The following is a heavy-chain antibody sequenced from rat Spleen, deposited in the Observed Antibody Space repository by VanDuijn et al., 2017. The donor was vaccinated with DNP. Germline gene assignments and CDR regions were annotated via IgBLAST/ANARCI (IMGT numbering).Heavy chain of an antibody. CDR1: GFIFSDYY. V-gene: IGHV5-7*01. CDR3: ARPDFEQPHFDY. J-gene: IGHJ2*01. CDR2: ISFDGSST. Sequence: EVQLVESGGGLVQPGRSLKLSCAASGFIFSDYYMAWVRQAPTKGLEWVAFISFDGSSTSYGDSVKGRFTISRDNARSTLYLQMDSLRSEDTATYDCARPDFEQPHFDYWGQGVMVTVSS. D-gene: IGHD1-10*01.